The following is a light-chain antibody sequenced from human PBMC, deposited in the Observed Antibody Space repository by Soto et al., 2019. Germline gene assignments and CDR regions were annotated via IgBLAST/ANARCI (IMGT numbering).Light chain of an antibody. CDR3: QQRSNWPLT. J-gene: IGKJ4*01. CDR1: QSVVTY. V-gene: IGKV3-11*01. Sequence: EIVFTQSPATLSLSPGERATLSCGASQSVVTYLAWYQQKPGQAPRLLIYDASDRAPGIPARFSGSGAGTDFTLTISSLEPQDFAVYYCQQRSNWPLTFGGGTKVDSK. CDR2: DAS.